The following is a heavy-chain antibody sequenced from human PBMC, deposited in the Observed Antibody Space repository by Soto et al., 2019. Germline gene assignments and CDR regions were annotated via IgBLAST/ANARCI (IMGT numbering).Heavy chain of an antibody. J-gene: IGHJ6*03. D-gene: IGHD2-2*01. CDR3: ARGRRSLVPSNSYYYYYYMDV. CDR2: MNPNSGNT. Sequence: ASVKVSCKASGYTFTSYDINWVRQATGQGLEWMGWMNPNSGNTGYAQKFQGRVTMTRNTSISTAYMELSSLRSEDTAVYYCARGRRSLVPSNSYYYYYYMDVWGKGTTVTVSS. CDR1: GYTFTSYD. V-gene: IGHV1-8*01.